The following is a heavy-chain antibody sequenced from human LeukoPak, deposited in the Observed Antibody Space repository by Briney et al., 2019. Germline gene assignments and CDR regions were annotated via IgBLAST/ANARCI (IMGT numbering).Heavy chain of an antibody. CDR3: ARVTGYYGSGSYHTPGFDY. CDR1: GFTFNSYT. V-gene: IGHV3-21*04. J-gene: IGHJ4*02. CDR2: ISSMSSYI. D-gene: IGHD3-10*01. Sequence: GGSLRLSCAASGFTFNSYTMNWVRQAPGKGLEWVSSISSMSSYIYYADSVKGRFTISRDNSKYTLYLHMNSLRAEDTAVYYCARVTGYYGSGSYHTPGFDYWGQGTLVTVSS.